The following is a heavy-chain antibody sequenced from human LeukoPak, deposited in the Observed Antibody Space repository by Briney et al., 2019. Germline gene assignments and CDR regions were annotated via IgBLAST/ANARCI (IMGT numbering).Heavy chain of an antibody. J-gene: IGHJ4*02. V-gene: IGHV3-21*01. CDR1: GFTFSSYS. D-gene: IGHD6-13*01. Sequence: PGGSLRLSCAASGFTFSSYSMNWVRQAPGKGLEWVSSISPPSTYIYYADSVKGRFTISRDNAKNSLYLQMNSLRAEDTAVYYCARVSTAASLAIDSWGQGTLVTVST. CDR3: ARVSTAASLAIDS. CDR2: ISPPSTYI.